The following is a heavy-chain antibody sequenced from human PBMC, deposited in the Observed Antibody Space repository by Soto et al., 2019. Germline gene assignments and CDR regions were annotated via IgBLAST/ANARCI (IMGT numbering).Heavy chain of an antibody. D-gene: IGHD6-19*01. V-gene: IGHV3-48*03. CDR3: ARGYTGGWSRGGYFDY. CDR2: IGNSGSAK. CDR1: GFTFSSYE. Sequence: EVQLEESGGGLVKSGGSLRLSCAASGFTFSSYEMNWVRQAPGKGLEWVSHIGNSGSAKYYADSVKGRFTISRDNAKNYLYLQMNNLRSDDTAIYFCARGYTGGWSRGGYFDYWGQGILVTVSS. J-gene: IGHJ4*02.